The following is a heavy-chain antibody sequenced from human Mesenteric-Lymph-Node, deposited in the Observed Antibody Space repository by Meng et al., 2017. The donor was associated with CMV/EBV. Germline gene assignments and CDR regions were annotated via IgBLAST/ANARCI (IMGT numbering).Heavy chain of an antibody. CDR2: ISYDGNNK. J-gene: IGHJ4*02. CDR3: AKDVRSGVGPSFFDY. V-gene: IGHV3-30*04. Sequence: GESLKISCAASGFTFSSYPMHWVRQAPGKGLEWVGVISYDGNNKYYGDSVKGRFTISRDNAKNSLYLQMNSLRAEDTALYYCAKDVRSGVGPSFFDYWGQGTLVTVSS. CDR1: GFTFSSYP. D-gene: IGHD3-16*01.